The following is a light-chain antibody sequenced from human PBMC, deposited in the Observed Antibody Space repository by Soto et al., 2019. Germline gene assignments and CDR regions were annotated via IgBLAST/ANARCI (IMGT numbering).Light chain of an antibody. CDR1: QTVRNNY. CDR3: QQYGKT. CDR2: GAS. V-gene: IGKV3-20*01. J-gene: IGKJ1*01. Sequence: VLTQSPGTLSLSPWERATLSCRASQTVRNNYLAWNQQKPGQAPRLLIYGASSRATGIPDRFSGSGSVTDFALTISTLEPADFAVYYCQQYGKTVGQGTKVDIK.